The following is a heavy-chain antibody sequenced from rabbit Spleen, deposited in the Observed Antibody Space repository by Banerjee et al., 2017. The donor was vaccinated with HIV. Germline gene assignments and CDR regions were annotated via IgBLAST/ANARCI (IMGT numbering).Heavy chain of an antibody. Sequence: QEHLEESGGGLVKPEGSLTLTCKASGFSFSDRDVMCWVRQAPGKGLEWITCINTATVKAVYATCAKGRFTISRTSSTTVTLQMTSLTVADTAIYFCARDLIGVIGWNFNLWGPGTLVTVS. CDR3: ARDLIGVIGWNFNL. D-gene: IGHD1-1*01. CDR1: GFSFSDRDV. CDR2: INTATVKA. J-gene: IGHJ4*01. V-gene: IGHV1S45*01.